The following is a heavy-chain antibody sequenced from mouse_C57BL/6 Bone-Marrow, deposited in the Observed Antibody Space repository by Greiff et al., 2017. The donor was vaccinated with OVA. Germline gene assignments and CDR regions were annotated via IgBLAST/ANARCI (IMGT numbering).Heavy chain of an antibody. D-gene: IGHD2-5*01. Sequence: EVKLMESGGGLVQSGRSLRLSCATSGFTFSDFYMEWVRQAPGKGLEWIAASRNKANDYTTEYSASVKGRFIVSRDTSQSILYLQMNALRADDTAIYYCARDSYYSNPYAMDYWGQGTSVTVSS. CDR2: SRNKANDYTT. V-gene: IGHV7-1*01. CDR1: GFTFSDFY. J-gene: IGHJ4*01. CDR3: ARDSYYSNPYAMDY.